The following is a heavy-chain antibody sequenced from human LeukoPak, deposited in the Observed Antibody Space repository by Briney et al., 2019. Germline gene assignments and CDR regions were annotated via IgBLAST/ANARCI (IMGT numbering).Heavy chain of an antibody. D-gene: IGHD2-8*01. CDR3: ARVGSSVMDY. V-gene: IGHV4-59*01. J-gene: IGHJ4*02. CDR1: GVSISPFY. Sequence: PSETLSLTCTVSGVSISPFYWSWIRQPPGKGLEWIGHTHYTGSTNYNPSLKSRVTISLDTSKNHFSLKMTSVTTADTAVYYCARVGSSVMDYWGQGILVTVSS. CDR2: THYTGST.